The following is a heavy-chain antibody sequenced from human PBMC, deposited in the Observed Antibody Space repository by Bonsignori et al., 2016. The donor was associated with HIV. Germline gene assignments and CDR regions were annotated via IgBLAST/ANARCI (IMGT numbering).Heavy chain of an antibody. CDR2: IYYSGST. Sequence: QLQLQESGPGLVKPLETLSLTCTVAGDSIRDTTYYWGWVRQPPGEGLEWIGSIYYSGSTFYQPSLASRVTISIDTSRNRFSLKVRSVTAADTAVYYCARDRLATDGTIDLWGQGTLVTVSS. V-gene: IGHV4-39*07. D-gene: IGHD6-13*01. J-gene: IGHJ5*02. CDR3: ARDRLATDGTIDL. CDR1: GDSIRDTTYY.